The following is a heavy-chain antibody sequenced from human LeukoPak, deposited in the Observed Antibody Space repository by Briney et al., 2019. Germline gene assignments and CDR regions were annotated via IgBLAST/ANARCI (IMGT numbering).Heavy chain of an antibody. CDR1: GFTFSSYG. V-gene: IGHV3-23*01. Sequence: GGSLRLSCAASGFTFSSYGMSWVRQAPGKGLEWVSAISGSGGSTYYADSVKGRFTISRDNSKNTLYLQMNSLRAEDTAVYYCARSPVSSSWALYYYYMDVWGKGTTVTISS. CDR3: ARSPVSSSWALYYYYMDV. CDR2: ISGSGGST. D-gene: IGHD6-13*01. J-gene: IGHJ6*03.